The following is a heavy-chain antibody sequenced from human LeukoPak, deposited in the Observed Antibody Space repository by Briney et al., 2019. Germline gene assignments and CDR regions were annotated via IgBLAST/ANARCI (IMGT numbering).Heavy chain of an antibody. CDR3: ARTPMFYFYGMDV. J-gene: IGHJ6*02. CDR2: IYSGGNT. CDR1: GFTDSSNY. V-gene: IGHV3-66*01. D-gene: IGHD2-15*01. Sequence: GGSLRLSCAASGFTDSSNYMSWHRQAPGKGLEWVSFIYSGGNTYYADSVKGRFTISRDNSKNTVYLQMNSLRAEDTAVYYCARTPMFYFYGMDVWGQGTTVTVSS.